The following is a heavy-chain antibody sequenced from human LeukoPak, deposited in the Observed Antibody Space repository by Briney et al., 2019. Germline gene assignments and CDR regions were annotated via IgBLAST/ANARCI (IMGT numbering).Heavy chain of an antibody. CDR1: GFTFSSYA. J-gene: IGHJ4*02. CDR3: AKVHRAYDYDSGSYYDSGFDY. CDR2: ISGSGGST. Sequence: GGSLRLSRAASGFTFSSYAMSWVRQAPGKGLEWGSNISGSGGSTYYADSVKGRFTISRDNSKNTLYLQMSSLRAEDTAIYYCAKVHRAYDYDSGSYYDSGFDYWGQGTLVTVSS. D-gene: IGHD3-10*01. V-gene: IGHV3-23*01.